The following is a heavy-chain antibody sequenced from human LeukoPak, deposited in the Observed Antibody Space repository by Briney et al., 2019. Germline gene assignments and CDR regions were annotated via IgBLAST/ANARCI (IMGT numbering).Heavy chain of an antibody. CDR3: AKARFLEWLSNAFDI. CDR1: GLTFDDYA. V-gene: IGHV3-9*01. D-gene: IGHD3-3*01. CDR2: ISWNSGSI. Sequence: GRSLRLSCAATGLTFDDYAMHWVRQAPGKGLEWVSGISWNSGSIGYADSVKGRFTISRDNAKNSLYLQMNSLRAEDTALYYCAKARFLEWLSNAFDIWGQGTMVTVSS. J-gene: IGHJ3*02.